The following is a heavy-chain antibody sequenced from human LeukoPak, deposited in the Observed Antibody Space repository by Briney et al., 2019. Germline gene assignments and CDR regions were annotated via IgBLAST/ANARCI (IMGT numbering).Heavy chain of an antibody. Sequence: GGSLRLSCTASGFTFSSYAMSWVRQAPGKGLEWVSGISGSGGNTYYTDSVKGRFTFSRDNPKNTLYLQMNSLRAEDTAVYYCAKDGTAMANYYYGMDVWGQGTTVTVSS. CDR3: AKDGTAMANYYYGMDV. CDR1: GFTFSSYA. D-gene: IGHD5-18*01. V-gene: IGHV3-23*01. CDR2: ISGSGGNT. J-gene: IGHJ6*02.